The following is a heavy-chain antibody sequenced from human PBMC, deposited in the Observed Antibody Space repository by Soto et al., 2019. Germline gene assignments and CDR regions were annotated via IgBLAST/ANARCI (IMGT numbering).Heavy chain of an antibody. V-gene: IGHV4-59*01. D-gene: IGHD6-13*01. CDR2: IHYSGTT. CDR1: GGSMRNYF. J-gene: IGHJ4*02. CDR3: AADEASSRNRAPYYLDF. Sequence: SETLSLTCTVSGGSMRNYFWTWIRQPPGKGLEWIGYIHYSGTTSFFPSYNPSLRSRVTISEDTSKNQFSLKLLSVTTADTAVYFCAADEASSRNRAPYYLDFWGQGTLVTVSS.